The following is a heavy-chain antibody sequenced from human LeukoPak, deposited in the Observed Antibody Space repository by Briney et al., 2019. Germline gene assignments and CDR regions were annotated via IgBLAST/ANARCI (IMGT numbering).Heavy chain of an antibody. CDR3: ARDYGDYSLDS. Sequence: SETLPLTCTVSGGFVSSYYWTWIRQPPGKGLEWMGYIYYGDNTNYNPTLKSRLTLSLDTSKNQFSLMLTSVTAADAAVYYCARDYGDYSLDSWGQGTLVTVSS. D-gene: IGHD4-17*01. CDR1: GGFVSSYY. CDR2: IYYGDNT. J-gene: IGHJ4*02. V-gene: IGHV4-59*02.